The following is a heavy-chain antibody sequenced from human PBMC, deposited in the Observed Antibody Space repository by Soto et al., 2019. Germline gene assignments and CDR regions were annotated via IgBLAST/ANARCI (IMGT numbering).Heavy chain of an antibody. CDR1: GYTFTGYY. D-gene: IGHD3-9*01. CDR2: INPNSGGT. CDR3: AREGKNYDILTGYYKYAFDI. Sequence: ASVKVSCKASGYTFTGYYVHWVRQAPGQGLEWMGWINPNSGGTNYAQKFQGWVTMTRDTSISTAYMELSRLRSDDTAVYYCAREGKNYDILTGYYKYAFDIWGQGTMVTVSS. V-gene: IGHV1-2*04. J-gene: IGHJ3*02.